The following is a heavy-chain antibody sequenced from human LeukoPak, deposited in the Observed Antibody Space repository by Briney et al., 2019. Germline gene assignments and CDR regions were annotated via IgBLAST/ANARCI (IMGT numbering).Heavy chain of an antibody. CDR2: MTSSGSYK. CDR1: GFTFSSYS. J-gene: IGHJ6*02. Sequence: GGSLRLSCAASGFTFSSYSMNWVRQAPGKGLEWVSSMTSSGSYKYYADSVTGRFSVSRDNAENSLFLQMNSLRAEDTAIYYCARCRGDYVWGTEGAMDVWGQGTTVTVSS. V-gene: IGHV3-21*01. CDR3: ARCRGDYVWGTEGAMDV. D-gene: IGHD3-16*01.